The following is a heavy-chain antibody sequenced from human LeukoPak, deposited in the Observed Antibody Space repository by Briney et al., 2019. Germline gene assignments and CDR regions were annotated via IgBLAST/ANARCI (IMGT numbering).Heavy chain of an antibody. CDR3: ARDSYSSSWYSDYYYYYMDV. D-gene: IGHD6-13*01. J-gene: IGHJ6*03. CDR2: IRFDGTSE. V-gene: IGHV3-30*02. CDR1: GFTFSNFG. Sequence: PGGSLRLSCAASGFTFSNFGMHWVRQAPGKGLEWVAFIRFDGTSEFYADSVKARFTISRDNAKNSLYLQMNSLRAEDTAVYYCARDSYSSSWYSDYYYYYMDVWGKGTTVTVSS.